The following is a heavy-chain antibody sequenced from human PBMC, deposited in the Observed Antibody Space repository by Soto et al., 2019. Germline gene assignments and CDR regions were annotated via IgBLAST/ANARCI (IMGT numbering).Heavy chain of an antibody. CDR3: ARVKRLRFDCSGGSGYKNWFDP. CDR1: GGSISSGGYY. V-gene: IGHV4-31*03. J-gene: IGHJ5*02. Sequence: PSETLPLTCTVSGGSISSGGYYWSWIRQHPGKGLEWIGYIYYSGSTYYNPSLKSRVTIAVDTSKNQFSLKLSSVTAADTAVYYCARVKRLRFDCSGGSGYKNWFDPWGQGTLVTVSS. D-gene: IGHD2-15*01. CDR2: IYYSGST.